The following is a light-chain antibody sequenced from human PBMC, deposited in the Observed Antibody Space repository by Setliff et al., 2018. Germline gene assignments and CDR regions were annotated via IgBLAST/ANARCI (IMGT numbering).Light chain of an antibody. Sequence: SVLTQPPSASGTPGQRVTISCSGISSNIGTNTVNWYQQLPGTAPKLLIYSNNQRPSGVPDRFSGSESGTSASLAISGLQSEDEADYYCAAWDDSLNGQVFGTGTKVTVL. CDR3: AAWDDSLNGQV. V-gene: IGLV1-44*01. CDR1: SSNIGTNT. J-gene: IGLJ1*01. CDR2: SNN.